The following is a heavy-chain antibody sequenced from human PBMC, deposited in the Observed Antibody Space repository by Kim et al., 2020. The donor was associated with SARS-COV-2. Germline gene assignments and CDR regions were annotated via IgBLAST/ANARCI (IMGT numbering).Heavy chain of an antibody. V-gene: IGHV3-23*01. D-gene: IGHD3-22*01. CDR1: GFTFSSYA. CDR2: ISGSGGST. J-gene: IGHJ4*02. Sequence: GGSLRLSCAASGFTFSSYAMSWVRQAPGKGLEWVSAISGSGGSTYYADSVKGRFTISRDNSKNTLYLQMNSLRAEDTAVYYCAKGYYDSSGYPTPFDYWGQGTLVTVSS. CDR3: AKGYYDSSGYPTPFDY.